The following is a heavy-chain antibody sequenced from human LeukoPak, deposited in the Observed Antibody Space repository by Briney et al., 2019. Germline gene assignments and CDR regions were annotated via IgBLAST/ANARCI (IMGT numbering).Heavy chain of an antibody. CDR2: IIPVFGET. D-gene: IGHD6-19*01. Sequence: SVKVSCKASGGIFSRFAINWVRQAPGQGLEWMGAIIPVFGETDYGQNFQGRVTITADKSTRTAYMEMSSLRSEDTAVYYCARIYSSGWNDAFDIWGQGTMVTVSS. CDR3: ARIYSSGWNDAFDI. V-gene: IGHV1-69*06. CDR1: GGIFSRFA. J-gene: IGHJ3*02.